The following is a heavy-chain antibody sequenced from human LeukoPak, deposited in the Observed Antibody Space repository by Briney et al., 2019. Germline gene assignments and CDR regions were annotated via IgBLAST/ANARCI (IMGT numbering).Heavy chain of an antibody. V-gene: IGHV3-11*06. Sequence: GGSLRLSCAASGFTFSDYYMSWIRQAPGKGLEWVTYISGSSSYTNYADSVKGRFTISRDNAKNSLYLQMNSLRAEDTAVYYCARHGLYDSSDYWTFQHWGQGTLVTVSS. CDR2: ISGSSSYT. CDR1: GFTFSDYY. CDR3: ARHGLYDSSDYWTFQH. J-gene: IGHJ1*01. D-gene: IGHD3-22*01.